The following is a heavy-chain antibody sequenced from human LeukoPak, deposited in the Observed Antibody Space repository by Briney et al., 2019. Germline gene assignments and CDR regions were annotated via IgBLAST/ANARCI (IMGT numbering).Heavy chain of an antibody. D-gene: IGHD6-13*01. V-gene: IGHV4-59*08. CDR1: GGSISSYY. CDR3: AAQYSSSWYNWFDP. Sequence: SETLSLTCTVSGGSISSYYWSWIRQPPGKGLEWIGYIYYSGSTNYNPSLKSRVTISVDTSKNQFSLKLSSVTAADTAVYYCAAQYSSSWYNWFDPWGQGTLVTISS. J-gene: IGHJ5*02. CDR2: IYYSGST.